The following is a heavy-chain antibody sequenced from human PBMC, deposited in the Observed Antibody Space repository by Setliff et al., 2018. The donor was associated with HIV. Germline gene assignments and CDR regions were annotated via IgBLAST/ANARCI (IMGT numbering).Heavy chain of an antibody. V-gene: IGHV1-69*05. CDR2: IIPIFGTA. J-gene: IGHJ4*02. CDR3: ARAAVWFGELFSLDY. CDR1: GGTFSSYA. Sequence: SVKVSCKASGGTFSSYAISWVRQAPGQGLEWMGGIIPIFGTANYAQKLQGRVTITRDTSTSTVSMELSRLRSEDTAVYYCARAAVWFGELFSLDYWGQGTLVTVSS. D-gene: IGHD3-10*01.